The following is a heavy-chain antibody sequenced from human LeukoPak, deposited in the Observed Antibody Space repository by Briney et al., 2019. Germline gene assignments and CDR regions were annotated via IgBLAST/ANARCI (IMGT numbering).Heavy chain of an antibody. D-gene: IGHD3-10*01. J-gene: IGHJ4*02. Sequence: ASVKVSCKASGYTFTSYGISWVRQAPGQGLEWMGWISAYNGNTNYAQKLQGRVTMTTDTSTSTAYMELRSLRSDDTAVYYCARSRTKAGTWGGYLDHWGQGTLVSVSS. V-gene: IGHV1-18*01. CDR1: GYTFTSYG. CDR3: ARSRTKAGTWGGYLDH. CDR2: ISAYNGNT.